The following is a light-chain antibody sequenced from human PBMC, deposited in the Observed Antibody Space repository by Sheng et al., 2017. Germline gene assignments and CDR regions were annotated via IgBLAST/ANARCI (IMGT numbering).Light chain of an antibody. CDR2: GAS. CDR1: QSVTSNY. J-gene: IGKJ1*01. CDR3: QQYNAWPRT. Sequence: EIVLTQTPGTLSLSPGERATLSCRASQSVTSNYLAWYQQKPGQAPRLLIYGASSWATGIPDRFSGSGSGTDFTLTISRLEPEDFAVYYCQQYNAWPRTFGQGTRVEIK. V-gene: IGKV3-20*01.